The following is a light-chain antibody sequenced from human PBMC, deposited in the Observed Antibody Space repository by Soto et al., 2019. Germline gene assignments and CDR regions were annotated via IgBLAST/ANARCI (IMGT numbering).Light chain of an antibody. CDR3: QSYDSSLSGSV. J-gene: IGLJ2*01. CDR2: GNS. CDR1: SSNIGAGYD. Sequence: SALKQPPSVSGAPGQRVTISCTGSSSNIGAGYDVHWYQQLPGTAPKLLIYGNSNRPSGVPDRFSGSKSGTSASLAITGLQAEDEADYYCQSYDSSLSGSVFGGGTKVTVL. V-gene: IGLV1-40*01.